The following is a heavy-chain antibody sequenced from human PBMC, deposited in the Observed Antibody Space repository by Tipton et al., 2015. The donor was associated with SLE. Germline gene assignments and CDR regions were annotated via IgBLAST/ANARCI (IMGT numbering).Heavy chain of an antibody. V-gene: IGHV4-39*07. Sequence: TLSLTCTVSGGSISSYYWGWIRQPPGKGLEWIGTIYHSGSTYYNPSLKSRVTISVDTSKNQFSLKLSSVTAADTAVYYCARGLGLLRQPLSYWGQGTLVTVSS. J-gene: IGHJ4*02. D-gene: IGHD3-16*01. CDR3: ARGLGLLRQPLSY. CDR2: IYHSGST. CDR1: GGSISSYY.